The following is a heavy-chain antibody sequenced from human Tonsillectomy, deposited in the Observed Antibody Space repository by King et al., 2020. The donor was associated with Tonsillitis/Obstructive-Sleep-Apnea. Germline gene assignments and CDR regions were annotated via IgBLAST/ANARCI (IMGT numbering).Heavy chain of an antibody. CDR3: AREGAAMNAFDI. CDR1: GGSISSYY. D-gene: IGHD3-16*01. V-gene: IGHV4-59*01. Sequence: VQLQESGPGLVKPSETLSLTCTVSGGSISSYYWSWIRQPPGKGLACIGYIYYSGSTNYNPSLKGRVTISVDTSQNQFSLKLSSVTAADTAVYYCAREGAAMNAFDIWGQGTMVTVSS. CDR2: IYYSGST. J-gene: IGHJ3*02.